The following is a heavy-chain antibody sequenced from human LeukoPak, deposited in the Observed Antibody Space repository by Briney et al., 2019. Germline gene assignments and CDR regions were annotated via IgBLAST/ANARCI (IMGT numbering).Heavy chain of an antibody. CDR1: GYTFTGYY. CDR2: INPNSGGT. D-gene: IGHD3-9*01. Sequence: GASVKVSCKASGYTFTGYYMHRVRQAPGQGLEWMGRINPNSGGTNYAQKFQGRVTMTRDTSISTAYMELSRLTSDDTAVYYCARGRPYRQDILTGYYMYYYYYMDVWGKGTTVTVSS. CDR3: ARGRPYRQDILTGYYMYYYYYMDV. J-gene: IGHJ6*03. V-gene: IGHV1-2*06.